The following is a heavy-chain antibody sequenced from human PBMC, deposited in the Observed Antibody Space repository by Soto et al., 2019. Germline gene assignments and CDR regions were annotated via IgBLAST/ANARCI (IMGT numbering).Heavy chain of an antibody. CDR3: ARGPYCSGGSCYVFYFDY. Sequence: ASVKVSCKASGFTFTKYAIIWVRQAPGQGLEWMGWISADNGYTDYAPHLQGRVTMTTDTSTSTAYMELRSLRSDDTAVYYCARGPYCSGGSCYVFYFDYWGQGTQVTVSS. D-gene: IGHD2-15*01. CDR1: GFTFTKYA. J-gene: IGHJ4*02. V-gene: IGHV1-18*01. CDR2: ISADNGYT.